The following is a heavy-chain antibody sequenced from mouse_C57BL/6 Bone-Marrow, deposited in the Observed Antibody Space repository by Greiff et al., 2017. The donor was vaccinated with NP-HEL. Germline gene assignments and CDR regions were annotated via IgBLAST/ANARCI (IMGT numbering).Heavy chain of an antibody. Sequence: VQLQESGPGLVQPSQSLSITCTVSGFSLTSYGVHWVRQSPGKGLEWLGVIWSGGSTVYNAAFISRLSISKDNSKSQVFFKMNSLQADDTSIYYCASTIVTTDYYAMDYWGQGTSVTVSS. CDR2: IWSGGST. CDR1: GFSLTSYG. CDR3: ASTIVTTDYYAMDY. D-gene: IGHD2-5*01. J-gene: IGHJ4*01. V-gene: IGHV2-2*01.